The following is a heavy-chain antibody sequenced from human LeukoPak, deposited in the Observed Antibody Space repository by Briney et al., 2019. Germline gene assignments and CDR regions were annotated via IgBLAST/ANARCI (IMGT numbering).Heavy chain of an antibody. CDR3: ARGLVDTGRSRFDY. CDR1: GDPISSGNW. CDR2: IHHSGST. Sequence: SETLSLTCAVSGDPISSGNWWSWVRQPPGKGLEWIGEIHHSGSTNYSPSLKSRVTISVDKPNNQLSLKMTSVTAADTAVYYCARGLVDTGRSRFDYWGQGTLVTVSS. J-gene: IGHJ4*02. V-gene: IGHV4-4*02. D-gene: IGHD5-12*01.